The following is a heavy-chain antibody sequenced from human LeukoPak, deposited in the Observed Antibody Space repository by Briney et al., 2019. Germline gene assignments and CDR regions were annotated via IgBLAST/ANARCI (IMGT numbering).Heavy chain of an antibody. J-gene: IGHJ4*02. CDR1: GFTFSSDA. CDR3: ARAYCGGDCYPSYFDY. D-gene: IGHD2-21*02. Sequence: GGSLRLSCAASGFTFSSDAMHWVRQPPGKGLEWVALISYQGNNKFYADSVKGRFTISRDNSKNTLYLQMNSLRAEDTAVYYCARAYCGGDCYPSYFDYWGQGTLVTVSS. CDR2: ISYQGNNK. V-gene: IGHV3-30-3*01.